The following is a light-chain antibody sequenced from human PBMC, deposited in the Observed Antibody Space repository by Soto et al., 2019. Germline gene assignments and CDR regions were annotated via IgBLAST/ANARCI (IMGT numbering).Light chain of an antibody. CDR2: WAS. CDR1: QSVLYSSNNKNY. V-gene: IGKV4-1*01. CDR3: QQYYSTPRIT. Sequence: DIVMTQSPDSLAVSLGERATINCKSSQSVLYSSNNKNYLAWYQQKPGQPPKLLIYWASTRESGVPDRFSGSGSGRAFTLTISSLQAEDVAVYYWQQYYSTPRITFGPGTKVDIK. J-gene: IGKJ3*01.